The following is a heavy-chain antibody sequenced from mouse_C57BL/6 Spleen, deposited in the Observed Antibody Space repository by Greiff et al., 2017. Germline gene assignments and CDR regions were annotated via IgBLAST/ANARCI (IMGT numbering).Heavy chain of an antibody. CDR1: GFSLTSYG. CDR2: IWGDGST. CDR3: AKEGKLPYFDY. J-gene: IGHJ2*01. V-gene: IGHV2-3*01. D-gene: IGHD1-1*01. Sequence: VKLQESGPGLVAPSQSLSITCTVSGFSLTSYGVSWVRQPPGKGLEWLGVIWGDGSTNYHSALISRLSISKDNSKGQVFLDLNSLQTDDTATYYCAKEGKLPYFDYWGQGTTLTVSS.